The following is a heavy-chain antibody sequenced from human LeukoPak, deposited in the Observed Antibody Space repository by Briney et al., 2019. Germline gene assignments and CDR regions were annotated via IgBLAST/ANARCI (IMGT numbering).Heavy chain of an antibody. CDR1: GGSISSSSYY. V-gene: IGHV4-39*01. J-gene: IGHJ4*02. CDR2: IYYSGST. CDR3: ARVGYDFWSGYSDRRYYFDY. D-gene: IGHD3-3*01. Sequence: SETLSLTCTVSGGSISSSSYYWGWIRQPPGKGLEWIGSIYYSGSTYYNPSLKSRVTISVDTSKNQFSLKLSSVTAADTAVYYCARVGYDFWSGYSDRRYYFDYWGQGTLVTVSS.